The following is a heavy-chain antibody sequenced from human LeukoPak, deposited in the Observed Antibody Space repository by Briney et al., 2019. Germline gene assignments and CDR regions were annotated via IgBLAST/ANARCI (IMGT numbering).Heavy chain of an antibody. J-gene: IGHJ4*02. CDR2: IYYSGST. CDR1: GGSISSYY. V-gene: IGHV4-59*01. CDR3: ARRMVLGMTYDY. Sequence: PSETLSLTCTVSGGSISSYYWSWIRQPPGKGLEWIGYIYYSGSTNYNPSLKSRVTISVDTSKNQFSLKLSSVTAADTAVYYCARRMVLGMTYDYWGQGTLVTVSS. D-gene: IGHD3-10*01.